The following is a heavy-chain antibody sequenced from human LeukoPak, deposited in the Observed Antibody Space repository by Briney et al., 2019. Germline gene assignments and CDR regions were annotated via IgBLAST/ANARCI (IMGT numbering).Heavy chain of an antibody. J-gene: IGHJ4*02. Sequence: ASVKVSCKASGGTFSSYAISWVRQAPGQGLEWMGRIIPILGIANYAQKFQGRVTITADKSTGTAYMELSSLRSEDTAVYYCAREERAGSSWYFRYWGQGTLVTVSS. V-gene: IGHV1-69*04. CDR2: IIPILGIA. D-gene: IGHD6-13*01. CDR3: AREERAGSSWYFRY. CDR1: GGTFSSYA.